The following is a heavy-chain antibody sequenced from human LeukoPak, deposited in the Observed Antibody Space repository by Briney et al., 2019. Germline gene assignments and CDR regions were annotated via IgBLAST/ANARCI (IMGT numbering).Heavy chain of an antibody. CDR2: IWNDGSNR. V-gene: IGHV3-33*01. J-gene: IGHJ6*03. CDR3: VRVSSSTSCPDCYNMDV. D-gene: IGHD2-2*01. Sequence: GGSLRLSCVASGFTFSYFGMHWVRQAPGKGLEWVAVIWNDGSNRYYADSVKGRFTISRYNSQYTLSLQMNSLRAEDTAVYFCVRVSSSTSCPDCYNMDVWGTGTTVTVSS. CDR1: GFTFSYFG.